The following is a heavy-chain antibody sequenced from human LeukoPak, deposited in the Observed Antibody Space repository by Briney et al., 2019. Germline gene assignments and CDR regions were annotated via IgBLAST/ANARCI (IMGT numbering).Heavy chain of an antibody. J-gene: IGHJ4*02. Sequence: PGGSLRLSCAASGFTFSNYWMHWVRQAPGKGLVWVSRINGDSSTTAYADSVKGRFTISRDNAKNTAHLQINSLRAEDTAAYYCVRLKGGYWGQGTLVTVSS. V-gene: IGHV3-74*01. CDR3: VRLKGGY. CDR2: INGDSSTT. D-gene: IGHD1-26*01. CDR1: GFTFSNYW.